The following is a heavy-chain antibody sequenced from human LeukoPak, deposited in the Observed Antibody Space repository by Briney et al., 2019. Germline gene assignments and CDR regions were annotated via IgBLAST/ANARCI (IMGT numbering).Heavy chain of an antibody. CDR3: ARDPRGYSYGSDDY. Sequence: GGSLRLSCAASGFTFGSYEMNWVRQAPGKGLEWVSYISNSGSTIFYADSVKGRFTISRDNAKNSLYLQMNSLRAEDTAVYYCARDPRGYSYGSDDYWGQGTLVTVSS. D-gene: IGHD5-18*01. V-gene: IGHV3-48*03. CDR1: GFTFGSYE. J-gene: IGHJ4*02. CDR2: ISNSGSTI.